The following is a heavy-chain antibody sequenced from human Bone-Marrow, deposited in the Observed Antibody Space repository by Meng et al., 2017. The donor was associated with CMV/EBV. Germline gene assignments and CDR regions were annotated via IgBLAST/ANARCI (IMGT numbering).Heavy chain of an antibody. J-gene: IGHJ3*02. Sequence: SVKVSCKASGGTFSSYAISWVRQAPGQGLEWMGGIIPIFGTANYAQKFQGRVTITTDESTSTAYMELSRLRSDDTAVYYCARGRYSYGYGAFDIWGQGTMVTVSS. D-gene: IGHD5-18*01. CDR1: GGTFSSYA. V-gene: IGHV1-69*05. CDR3: ARGRYSYGYGAFDI. CDR2: IIPIFGTA.